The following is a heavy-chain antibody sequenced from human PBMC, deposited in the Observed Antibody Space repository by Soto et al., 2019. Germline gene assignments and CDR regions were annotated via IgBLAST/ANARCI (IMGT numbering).Heavy chain of an antibody. V-gene: IGHV3-23*01. D-gene: IGHD1-7*01. CDR1: GFTFSNYV. J-gene: IGHJ4*02. CDR2: ISGSGGAT. CDR3: AKSPLELRNFDY. Sequence: EVQLLDSGGGLVQPGGSLRLSCAASGFTFSNYVMSWVRQAPGTGLEWVSSISGSGGATYYADFVKGRFTISRDNSQNKLYLQMNSLRAEDTAVYYLAKSPLELRNFDYWGRGTLVTVSS.